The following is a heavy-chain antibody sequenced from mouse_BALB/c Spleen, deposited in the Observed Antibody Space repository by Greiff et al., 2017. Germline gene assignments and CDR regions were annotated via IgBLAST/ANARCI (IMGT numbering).Heavy chain of an antibody. V-gene: IGHV7-3*02. CDR3: ARDSYYYGSSD. CDR1: GFTFTDYY. J-gene: IGHJ3*01. CDR2: IRNKANGYTT. D-gene: IGHD1-1*01. Sequence: EVKVVASGGGLVQPGGSLRLSCATSGFTFTDYYMSWVRQPPGKALEWLGFIRNKANGYTTEYSASVKGRFTISRDNSQSILYLQMNTLRAEDSATYYCARDSYYYGSSDWGQGTLVTVSA.